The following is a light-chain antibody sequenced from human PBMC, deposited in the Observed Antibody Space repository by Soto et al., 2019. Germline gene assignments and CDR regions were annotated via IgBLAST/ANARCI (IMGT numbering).Light chain of an antibody. J-gene: IGKJ4*01. CDR1: QSVLYSSNNKNY. CDR2: WAS. CDR3: QQYFGTPLT. V-gene: IGKV4-1*01. Sequence: DIVMTQSPDSLAVSLGERATINCKSSQSVLYSSNNKNYLAWYQQKPGQSPKLLIYWASTRESRVPDRFSGSGSGTDFTLTISSLQAEDVAVYYCQQYFGTPLTFGGGTKVEIK.